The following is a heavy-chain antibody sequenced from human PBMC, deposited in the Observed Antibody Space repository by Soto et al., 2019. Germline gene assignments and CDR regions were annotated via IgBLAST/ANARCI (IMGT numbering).Heavy chain of an antibody. CDR2: AYHSGST. Sequence: QLQLQESGPGLVRPSGTLSLTCAVSGGFTSTNNWWSWVRQPPGKGLEWIGDAYHSGSTEYNPSLKRRVSISVDKSKNQISLKLTSATAADTAVYYCAGSPPSSYYGGSGTFDYWGQGTLVTVSS. D-gene: IGHD3-10*01. J-gene: IGHJ4*02. CDR3: AGSPPSSYYGGSGTFDY. CDR1: GGFTSTNNW. V-gene: IGHV4-4*02.